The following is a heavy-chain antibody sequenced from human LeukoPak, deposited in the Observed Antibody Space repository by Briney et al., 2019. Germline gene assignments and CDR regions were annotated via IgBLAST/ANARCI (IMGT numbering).Heavy chain of an antibody. CDR1: GFTFSSYA. V-gene: IGHV3-30*04. CDR3: ARGFSSYYYPFDY. J-gene: IGHJ4*02. Sequence: PGGSLRLSCAASGFTFSSYAVHWVRQAPGKGLEWVAVISYDGSEKYYADSVKGRFTISRDNSKNTLFLQMSSLRAEDTAVYYCARGFSSYYYPFDYWGQGTLVTVSS. D-gene: IGHD3-22*01. CDR2: ISYDGSEK.